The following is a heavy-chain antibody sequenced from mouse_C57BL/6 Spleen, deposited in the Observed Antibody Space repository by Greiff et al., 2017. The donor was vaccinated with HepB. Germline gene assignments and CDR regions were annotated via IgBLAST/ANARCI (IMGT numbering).Heavy chain of an antibody. D-gene: IGHD1-1*01. J-gene: IGHJ2*01. CDR1: GYTFTSYW. V-gene: IGHV1-64*01. CDR2: IHPNSGST. Sequence: QVHVKQPGAELVKPGASVKLSCKASGYTFTSYWMHWVKQRPGQGLEWIGMIHPNSGSTNYNEKFKSKATLTVDKSSSTAYMQLSSLTSEDSAVYYCAREKGFITTVVATDYWGQGTTLTVSS. CDR3: AREKGFITTVVATDY.